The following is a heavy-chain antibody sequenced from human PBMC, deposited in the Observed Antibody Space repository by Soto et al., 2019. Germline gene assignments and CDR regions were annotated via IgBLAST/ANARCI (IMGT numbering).Heavy chain of an antibody. J-gene: IGHJ4*02. CDR3: ARDPGIAVVGRGTSFEH. CDR2: IIPLFST. Sequence: QVQLVQSGAEVKKPGSSVKVSCKASGDTFRNYAFTWVRQAPGQGLEWIGTIIPLFSTRYAQKFRGRVTMTADESTSTVYMDLSSLKSDDTAVYYCARDPGIAVVGRGTSFEHWGQGTLVTVSS. CDR1: GDTFRNYA. V-gene: IGHV1-69*18. D-gene: IGHD6-19*01.